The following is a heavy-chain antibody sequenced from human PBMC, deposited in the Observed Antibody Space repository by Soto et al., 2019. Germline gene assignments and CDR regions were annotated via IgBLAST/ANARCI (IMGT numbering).Heavy chain of an antibody. CDR2: IYYSGST. CDR3: ARGYCSGGSCYFWGNFDY. Sequence: SETLSLTCTVSGGSISSYYWTWIRQPPGKGLEWIGSIYYSGSTYYNPSLKSRVTISVDTSKNQFSLKLSSVTAADTAVYYCARGYCSGGSCYFWGNFDYWGQGTLVTVSS. V-gene: IGHV4-39*01. J-gene: IGHJ4*02. D-gene: IGHD2-15*01. CDR1: GGSISSYY.